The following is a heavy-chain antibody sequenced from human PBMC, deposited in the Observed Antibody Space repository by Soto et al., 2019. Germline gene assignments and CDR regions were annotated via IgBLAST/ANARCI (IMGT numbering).Heavy chain of an antibody. V-gene: IGHV4-34*01. Sequence: QVQLQQWGAGLLKPSETLSPTCAVYGGFVSSGSYYWSWIRQPPGKGLEWIGEMSHSGGTHFKPSLRCRVTISVDTSKNQCSLKMSSVTAADTALYYCARVERGTATTVVDAFDIWGPGTMVTVSS. D-gene: IGHD1-1*01. CDR1: GGFVSSGSYY. J-gene: IGHJ3*02. CDR3: ARVERGTATTVVDAFDI. CDR2: MSHSGGT.